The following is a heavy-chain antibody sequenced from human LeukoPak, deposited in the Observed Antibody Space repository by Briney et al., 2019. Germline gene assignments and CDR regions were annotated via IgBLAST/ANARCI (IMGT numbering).Heavy chain of an antibody. D-gene: IGHD6-13*01. CDR2: ISYSGST. J-gene: IGHJ4*02. CDR1: GGSISSGNYD. V-gene: IGHV4-39*01. CDR3: ASHLRISSWFDY. Sequence: PSETLSLTCTVSGGSISSGNYDWGWIRQPPGKGLEWIGYISYSGSTFYNPSLKSRITISLDTSKDQFSLRLSSVTAADTAVYFCASHLRISSWFDYWGQGTLVTVSS.